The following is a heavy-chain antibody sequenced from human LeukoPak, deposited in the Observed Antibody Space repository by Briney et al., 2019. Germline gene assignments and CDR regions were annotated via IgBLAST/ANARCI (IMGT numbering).Heavy chain of an antibody. J-gene: IGHJ4*02. D-gene: IGHD5-12*01. CDR3: ARRGIVATTQDYYFDY. CDR2: IYPDDSDT. CDR1: GYSFTSYW. V-gene: IGHV5-51*01. Sequence: GESLKISCKGSGYSFTSYWIGWVRQMPGKGLEWMGIIYPDDSDTRYSPSFQGQVTISADKSISTAYLQWSSLKASDTAMYYCARRGIVATTQDYYFDYWGQGTLVTVSS.